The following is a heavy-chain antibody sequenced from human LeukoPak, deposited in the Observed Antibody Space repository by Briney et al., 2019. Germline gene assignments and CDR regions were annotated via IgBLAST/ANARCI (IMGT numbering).Heavy chain of an antibody. CDR2: ITYDGSDK. V-gene: IGHV3-30*03. Sequence: PGGSLRLSCAAPGFTFSSYSMNWVRQAPGKGLEWVAVITYDGSDKYYADSMKGRFTISRDNPKNTLYLQMNSLRAEDTAVYYCAREGTSGTFDIWGQGTRVTVSS. J-gene: IGHJ3*02. D-gene: IGHD1-26*01. CDR1: GFTFSSYS. CDR3: AREGTSGTFDI.